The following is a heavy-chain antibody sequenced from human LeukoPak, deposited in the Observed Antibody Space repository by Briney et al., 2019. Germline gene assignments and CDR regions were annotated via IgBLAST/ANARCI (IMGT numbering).Heavy chain of an antibody. Sequence: GGSLRLSCAASGFTFSSYWMSWVRQAPGKGLEWVANINQDGSEKYYVDSVKGRFTISRDNAENSLYLQINSLRAEDTAVYYCARDPYSGRYGDYYYYYMDVWGKGTTVTISS. CDR1: GFTFSSYW. J-gene: IGHJ6*03. D-gene: IGHD1-26*01. CDR3: ARDPYSGRYGDYYYYYMDV. V-gene: IGHV3-7*01. CDR2: INQDGSEK.